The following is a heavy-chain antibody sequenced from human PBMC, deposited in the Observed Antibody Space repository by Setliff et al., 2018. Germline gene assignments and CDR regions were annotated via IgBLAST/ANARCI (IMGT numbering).Heavy chain of an antibody. CDR1: GGSISSSSYY. V-gene: IGHV4-39*07. Sequence: SETLSLTCTVSGGSISSSSYYWGWIRQSPEKGLEWIGEINHRGSTNYNPSLKSRVTMSVDTSKNQFSLTLTSVTAADTAVYYCARMTGFQYIDVWGKGTTVTVS. J-gene: IGHJ6*03. CDR2: INHRGST. CDR3: ARMTGFQYIDV. D-gene: IGHD3-3*01.